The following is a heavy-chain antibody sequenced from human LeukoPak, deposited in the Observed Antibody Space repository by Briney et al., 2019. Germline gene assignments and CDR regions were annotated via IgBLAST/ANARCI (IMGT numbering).Heavy chain of an antibody. CDR1: GFTFSDYY. V-gene: IGHV3-11*01. J-gene: IGHJ4*02. CDR2: ISSSGSTI. D-gene: IGHD5-18*01. CDR3: ARAFERQLWLLVGY. Sequence: GGSLRLSCAASGFTFSDYYMSWIRQAPGKGLEWVSYISSSGSTIYYADSVEGRFTISRDNAKNSLYLQMNSLRAEDTAVYYCARAFERQLWLLVGYWGQGTLVTVSS.